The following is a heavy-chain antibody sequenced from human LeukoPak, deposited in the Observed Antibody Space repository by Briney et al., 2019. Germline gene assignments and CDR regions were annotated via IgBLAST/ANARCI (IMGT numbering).Heavy chain of an antibody. V-gene: IGHV7-4-1*02. CDR3: ARDSISGSYVHYDN. CDR1: GYTFNIYG. D-gene: IGHD1-26*01. Sequence: GASVKVSCKASGYTFNIYGTNWVRQAPGQGLEWMGWINTNTGNPTYAQGFTGRFVFSLDTSVSTAYLQINSRKAEDTAVYYCARDSISGSYVHYDNWGQGTLVTVPS. CDR2: INTNTGNP. J-gene: IGHJ4*02.